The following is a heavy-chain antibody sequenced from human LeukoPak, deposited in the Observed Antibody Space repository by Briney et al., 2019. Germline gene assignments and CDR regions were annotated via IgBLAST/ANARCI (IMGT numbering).Heavy chain of an antibody. CDR1: GFTFSSYA. D-gene: IGHD4-17*01. Sequence: GGSLRLSCAASGFTFSSYAMPWVRQAPGKGLEWVAVISYDGSNKYYADSVKGRFTISRDNSKNTLYLQMNSLRAEDTAVYYCARAYGGNSLYGYWGQGTLVTVSS. CDR2: ISYDGSNK. CDR3: ARAYGGNSLYGY. V-gene: IGHV3-30-3*01. J-gene: IGHJ4*02.